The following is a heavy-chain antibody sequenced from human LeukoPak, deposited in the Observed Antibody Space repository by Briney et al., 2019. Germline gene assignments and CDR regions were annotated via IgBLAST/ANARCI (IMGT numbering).Heavy chain of an antibody. V-gene: IGHV3-30*03. CDR1: GLTFSSYC. CDR2: ISYDGSNK. Sequence: GGSLRLSCAVSGLTFSSYCMHWVRHPPGKGLEWVAVISYDGSNKYYADSVKGRFTISRDNAKNSLFLQMSSLRDEDTALYYCARGWAAIPDWGQGTLVTVSS. CDR3: ARGWAAIPD. J-gene: IGHJ4*02. D-gene: IGHD2-21*02.